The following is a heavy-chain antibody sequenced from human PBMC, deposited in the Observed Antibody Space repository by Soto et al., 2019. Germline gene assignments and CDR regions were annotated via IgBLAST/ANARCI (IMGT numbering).Heavy chain of an antibody. J-gene: IGHJ6*03. V-gene: IGHV4-39*01. CDR3: ARISVASRYMDV. CDR2: FYYSGST. CDR1: CCSISSSSYY. D-gene: IGHD5-12*01. Sequence: SETRSLTCTVSCCSISSSSYYWGWIRQAPGKGLEWIGSFYYSGSTYYSPSLRSRVTISGDTSRKQISLRLSSVTAADTAVYYCARISVASRYMDVWGKGTTVT.